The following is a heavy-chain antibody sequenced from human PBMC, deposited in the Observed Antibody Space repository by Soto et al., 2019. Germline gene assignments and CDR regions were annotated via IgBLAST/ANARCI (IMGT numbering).Heavy chain of an antibody. CDR1: GYTFTSYA. Sequence: QVQLVQSGAEVKKPGASVKVSCKASGYTFTSYAMHWVRQAPGQRLEWMGWINAGNGNTKYSQKFQGRVTITRDTTAGTAHMELSSLRSEDTAVYSCARSIVAVTAADQWGQGTLVTVSS. J-gene: IGHJ4*02. D-gene: IGHD2-21*02. V-gene: IGHV1-3*01. CDR3: ARSIVAVTAADQ. CDR2: INAGNGNT.